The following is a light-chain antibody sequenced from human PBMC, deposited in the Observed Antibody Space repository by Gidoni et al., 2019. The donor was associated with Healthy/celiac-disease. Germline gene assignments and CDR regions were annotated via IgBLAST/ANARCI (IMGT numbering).Light chain of an antibody. CDR3: QQYNNWPPYT. J-gene: IGKJ2*01. CDR2: GAS. Sequence: IVMTHSPATLSVSPGERATLACRSSQSVSSNLAWYQQKPGQAPRLLIYGASTRATGIPARFSGSGSGTEFTLNISSLQSEDFAVYYCQQYNNWPPYTFGQXTKLEIK. V-gene: IGKV3-15*01. CDR1: QSVSSN.